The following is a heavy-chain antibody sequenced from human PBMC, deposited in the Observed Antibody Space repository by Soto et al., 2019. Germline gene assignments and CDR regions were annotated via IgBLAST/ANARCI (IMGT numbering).Heavy chain of an antibody. V-gene: IGHV3-23*01. CDR2: ISGSGGST. CDR1: GFTFSSYA. Sequence: GSLRLSCAASGFTFSSYAMSWVRQAPGKGLEWVSAISGSGGSTYYADSVKGRFTISRDNSKNTLYLQMNSLRAEDTAVYYCAKDGYSNYVSYYYGMDVWGQGTTVTVSS. D-gene: IGHD4-4*01. CDR3: AKDGYSNYVSYYYGMDV. J-gene: IGHJ6*02.